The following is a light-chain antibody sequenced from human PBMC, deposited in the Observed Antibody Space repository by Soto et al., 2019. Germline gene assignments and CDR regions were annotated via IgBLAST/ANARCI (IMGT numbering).Light chain of an antibody. CDR1: PNIGSW. Sequence: DIQMTQSPSSVSASIGDRVTITCRASPNIGSWLAWYQQMPGEAPKLLISPTSHLSPGAPSRFSGSGSVPDFTPTITSLLPEDVATYVYLHENNFPVTFGGGTKVE. V-gene: IGKV1-12*01. J-gene: IGKJ4*01. CDR2: PTS. CDR3: LHENNFPVT.